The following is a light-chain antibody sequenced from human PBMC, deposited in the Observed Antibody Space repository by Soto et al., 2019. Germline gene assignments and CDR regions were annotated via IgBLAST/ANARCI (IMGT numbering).Light chain of an antibody. V-gene: IGKV3-20*01. CDR2: GAS. Sequence: EIVLTQSPGTLSLSPGERATLVCRASQSVSNHYLAWYQQKPGQAPRLIIYGASNRATGIPDRFSGSGSGTDFTLTISRLEPEDFAVYYCQQYGSSSWTFGQGTKVDIK. CDR1: QSVSNHY. CDR3: QQYGSSSWT. J-gene: IGKJ1*01.